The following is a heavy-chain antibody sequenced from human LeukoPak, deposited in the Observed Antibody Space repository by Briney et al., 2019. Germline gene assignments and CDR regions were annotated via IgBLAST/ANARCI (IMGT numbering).Heavy chain of an antibody. V-gene: IGHV3-30-3*01. CDR3: AKDRGGAYYESSVDI. CDR1: GFTFSSYA. CDR2: ISYDGSNK. Sequence: GGSLRLSCAASGFTFSSYAIHWVRQAPGKGLEWVAVISYDGSNKYYADSVKGRFTISRDNSKNTLYLQMNSLRAEDTAVYYCAKDRGGAYYESSVDIWGQGTMVTVSS. D-gene: IGHD3-22*01. J-gene: IGHJ3*02.